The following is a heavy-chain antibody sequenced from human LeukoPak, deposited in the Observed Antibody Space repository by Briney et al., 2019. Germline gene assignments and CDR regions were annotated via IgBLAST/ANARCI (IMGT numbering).Heavy chain of an antibody. CDR1: GFSFNNYL. D-gene: IGHD4-17*01. V-gene: IGHV3-74*03. Sequence: GGSLRLSCAGSGFSFNNYLMHWVRQAPGKGLVWVSRINTDGSHSMYADSVKGRFSISRDNTKNTLYLQMNSLRAEDTAVYYCTRDLNGDPYYYLDVWDKGTTVTVSS. CDR2: INTDGSHS. CDR3: TRDLNGDPYYYLDV. J-gene: IGHJ6*03.